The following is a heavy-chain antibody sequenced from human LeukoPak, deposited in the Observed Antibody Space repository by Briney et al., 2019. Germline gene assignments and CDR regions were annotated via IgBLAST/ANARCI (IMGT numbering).Heavy chain of an antibody. CDR2: IKQDGSEK. J-gene: IGHJ4*02. D-gene: IGHD3-22*01. V-gene: IGHV3-7*01. CDR1: GFTFSSYW. Sequence: GGSLRLSCAASGFTFSSYWMSWVRQAPGKGLEWVANIKQDGSEKYYVDSVKGRFTISRDNAKNSLYLQMNGLRAEDTAVYYCIVYYDSSGYYSGRWGQGTLVTVSS. CDR3: IVYYDSSGYYSGR.